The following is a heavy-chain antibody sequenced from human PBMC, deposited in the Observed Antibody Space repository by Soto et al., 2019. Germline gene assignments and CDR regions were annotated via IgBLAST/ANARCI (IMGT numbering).Heavy chain of an antibody. Sequence: PGGSLRLSCASSGFTLSMSAVNWVRQAPGKGLEWVSYISDSGDRTYYADSVKGRFTISRDNSKNTLYLQMNSLRAEDTAVYYCAKDFFIAVAAPFWFDPWGQGTLVTVSS. CDR2: ISDSGDRT. D-gene: IGHD6-19*01. CDR3: AKDFFIAVAAPFWFDP. CDR1: GFTLSMSA. V-gene: IGHV3-23*01. J-gene: IGHJ5*02.